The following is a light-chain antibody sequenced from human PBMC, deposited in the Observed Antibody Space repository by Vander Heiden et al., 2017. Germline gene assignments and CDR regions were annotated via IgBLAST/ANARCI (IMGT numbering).Light chain of an antibody. Sequence: LLLTHSPSASASLGASVKLTFTLSSGHSNYAIAWQQQQSEKGPRYLMKVNSDGSHIKGDGIPDRFSGSSSGAERYLTISRRQSEDEAEYYCQTWGTGIWVFGGGTKLTVL. CDR2: VNSDGSH. CDR3: QTWGTGIWV. CDR1: SGHSNYA. V-gene: IGLV4-69*01. J-gene: IGLJ3*02.